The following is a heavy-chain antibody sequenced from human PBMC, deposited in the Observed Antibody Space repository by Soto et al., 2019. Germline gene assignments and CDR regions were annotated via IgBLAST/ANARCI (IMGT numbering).Heavy chain of an antibody. V-gene: IGHV3-13*01. CDR2: IGTAGDT. CDR1: GFTFSSYD. Sequence: GGSLRLSCAASGFTFSSYDMHWVRQATGKGLEWVSAIGTAGDTYYPGSVKGRFTISRENAKNSLYLQMNSLRVEDTAVYYCARVVSGDAFDIWGQGTMVTVSS. CDR3: ARVVSGDAFDI. J-gene: IGHJ3*02.